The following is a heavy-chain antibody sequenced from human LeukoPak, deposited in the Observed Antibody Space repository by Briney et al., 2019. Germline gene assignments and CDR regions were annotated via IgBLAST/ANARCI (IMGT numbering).Heavy chain of an antibody. Sequence: PSETLSLTCTVSGGSISSYYWSWIRQPPGKGLDWIGRIYTSGSTNYNPSLKSRVTMSVDTSKNQFSLKLSSVTAADTAVYYCARDGGYCGGDCFVDVWGKGTTVTVSS. CDR2: IYTSGST. CDR1: GGSISSYY. CDR3: ARDGGYCGGDCFVDV. D-gene: IGHD2-21*02. V-gene: IGHV4-4*07. J-gene: IGHJ6*04.